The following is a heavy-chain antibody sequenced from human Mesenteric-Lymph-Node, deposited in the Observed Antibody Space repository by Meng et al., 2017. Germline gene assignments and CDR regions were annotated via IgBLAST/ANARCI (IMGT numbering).Heavy chain of an antibody. D-gene: IGHD2-8*02. CDR1: CGSHSNYY. CDR3: ARDRGVQD. J-gene: IGHJ4*02. V-gene: IGHV4-4*07. CDR2: IYSSGST. Sequence: QVQLQESAPGLVNPLETLFLTCTDSCGSHSNYYWSWIRQPAGKGLEYIGRIYSSGSTNYTPSLKSRVTMSVDTSKNQFSLKLSSVTAADTAVYYCARDRGVQDWGQGMLVTVSS.